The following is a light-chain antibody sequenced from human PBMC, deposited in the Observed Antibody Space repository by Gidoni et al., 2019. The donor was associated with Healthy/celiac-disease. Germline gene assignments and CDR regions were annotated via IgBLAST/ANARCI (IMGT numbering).Light chain of an antibody. CDR2: AAS. Sequence: DIQMTQSPSSLSASVGDRVTITCRASQSISSYLHWYQQKPGKAPTLLIYAASSLQSRVPSRFSGSGSGTDFTLTISSLQPEDFATYYCQQSYSTPITFGQGTRLEIK. V-gene: IGKV1-39*01. J-gene: IGKJ5*01. CDR1: QSISSY. CDR3: QQSYSTPIT.